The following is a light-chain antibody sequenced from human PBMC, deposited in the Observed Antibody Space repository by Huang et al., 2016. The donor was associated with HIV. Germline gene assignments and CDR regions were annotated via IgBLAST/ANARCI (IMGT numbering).Light chain of an antibody. CDR2: GAS. CDR3: QQFNNWPRT. CDR1: QSVSSN. J-gene: IGKJ4*01. V-gene: IGKV3-15*01. Sequence: EIVMTQSPATLSVSPGERATLSCRASQSVSSNLAWYQQKPGQAPRLLIYGASTRATGSPARFSGSGSGTEFTLTISSLQSEEFAVYYCQQFNNWPRTFGGGTKVEIK.